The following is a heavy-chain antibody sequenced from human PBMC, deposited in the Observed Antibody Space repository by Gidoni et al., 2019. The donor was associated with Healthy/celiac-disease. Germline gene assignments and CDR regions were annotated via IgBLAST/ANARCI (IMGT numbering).Heavy chain of an antibody. J-gene: IGHJ6*02. CDR2: ISYDGSNK. D-gene: IGHD1-26*01. CDR1: GFTFSSYG. Sequence: QVQLVESGGGVVQPGRSLRLSCAASGFTFSSYGMHWVRQAPGKGLEWVAVISYDGSNKYYADSVKGRFTISRDNSKNTLYLQMNSLRAEDTAVYYCAKDRADSGSYYYYGMDVWGQGTTVTVSS. CDR3: AKDRADSGSYYYYGMDV. V-gene: IGHV3-30*18.